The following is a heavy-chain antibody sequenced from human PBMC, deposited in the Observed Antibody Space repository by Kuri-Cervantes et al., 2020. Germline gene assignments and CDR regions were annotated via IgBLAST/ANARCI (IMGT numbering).Heavy chain of an antibody. J-gene: IGHJ4*02. CDR2: INTYGSGT. Sequence: GGSLRLSCAASGFTFSSYWMHWVRQAPGKGLMWVSRINTYGSGTTYADSVKGRFTISRDNAKNTLYLQMSNLRVEDTAVYYCATGNGDSRYYFDCWGQGTLVTVSS. CDR1: GFTFSSYW. CDR3: ATGNGDSRYYFDC. D-gene: IGHD4-17*01. V-gene: IGHV3-74*01.